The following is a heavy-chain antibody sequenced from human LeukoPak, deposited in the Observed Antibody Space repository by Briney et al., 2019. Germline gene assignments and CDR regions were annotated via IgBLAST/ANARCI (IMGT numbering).Heavy chain of an antibody. CDR1: GGPFSIYY. CDR3: TRITPKSSGWYRPFDY. Sequence: SETLSLTCAVYGGPFSIYYWSWIRQPPGKELEWIGEINHSGSTNYNPSLKSRVTISVDTSKNQFSLKLSSVTAADTAVSYCTRITPKSSGWYRPFDYWGQGTQVTVSS. CDR2: INHSGST. V-gene: IGHV4-34*01. J-gene: IGHJ4*02. D-gene: IGHD6-19*01.